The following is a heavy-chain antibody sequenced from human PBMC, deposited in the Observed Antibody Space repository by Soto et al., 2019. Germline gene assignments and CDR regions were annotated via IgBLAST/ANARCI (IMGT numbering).Heavy chain of an antibody. CDR2: MSYDGTNK. J-gene: IGHJ4*02. CDR3: VKDRGHLVVSTAATVEK. Sequence: QVQLVESGGGVVQPGGSLRLSCAASGFMFGTYGMHWVRQTPGKGLEWVAVMSYDGTNKYYADSVKGRFTISRDNSENTLYLQMNSLRSEDTSVYYCVKDRGHLVVSTAATVEKWGRGTLVTVSS. CDR1: GFMFGTYG. D-gene: IGHD2-21*01. V-gene: IGHV3-30*18.